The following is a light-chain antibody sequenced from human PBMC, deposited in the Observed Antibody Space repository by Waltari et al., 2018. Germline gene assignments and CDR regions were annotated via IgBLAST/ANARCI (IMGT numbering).Light chain of an antibody. CDR2: HAS. Sequence: DIVLTQSPGRLSLSPGERATLSCKASQSVAKYLAWYKQKPGQAPRLLIYHASIRATGIPDRFSGSGYGTDFSLTISRLEPEDFAVYFCQKYVNLPATFGQGTTVEV. CDR1: QSVAKY. V-gene: IGKV3-20*01. CDR3: QKYVNLPAT. J-gene: IGKJ1*01.